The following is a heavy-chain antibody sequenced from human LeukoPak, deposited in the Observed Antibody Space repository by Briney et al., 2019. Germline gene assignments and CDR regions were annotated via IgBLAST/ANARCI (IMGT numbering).Heavy chain of an antibody. CDR3: VNGGSYLTK. V-gene: IGHV4-59*01. D-gene: IGHD3-10*01. J-gene: IGHJ4*02. CDR2: IYFTGTT. CDR1: GGSISSY. Sequence: PSETLSLTCTVSGGSISSYWSWIRQSPGRGLEWIGYIYFTGTTNYNPSLKSRLTISIDTSRNQFSLKLSSATAADTAIYYCVNGGSYLTKWGQGTLVTVSS.